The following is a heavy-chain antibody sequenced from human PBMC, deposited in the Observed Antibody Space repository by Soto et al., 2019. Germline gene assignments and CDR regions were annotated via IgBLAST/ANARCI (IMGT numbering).Heavy chain of an antibody. CDR3: ARADRVDAFDI. V-gene: IGHV3-11*01. J-gene: IGHJ3*02. CDR1: GFTFSDYY. Sequence: GGSLRLSCAASGFTFSDYYMSWIRQAPGKGLEWVSCISSSGSTIYYADSVKGRFTISRDNAKNSLYLQMNSLRAEDTAVYYCARADRVDAFDIWGQGTMVTVSS. CDR2: ISSSGSTI.